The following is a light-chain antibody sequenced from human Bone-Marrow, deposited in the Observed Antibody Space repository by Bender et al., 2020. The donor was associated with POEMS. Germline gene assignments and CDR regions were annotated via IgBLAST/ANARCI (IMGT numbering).Light chain of an antibody. CDR2: EVS. V-gene: IGLV2-14*01. CDR1: SSDVGDNNY. CDR3: STWDDRLNAWL. J-gene: IGLJ3*02. Sequence: QSALTQPASVSGSPGQSITISCTGTSSDVGDNNYVSWYQQHPGKAPKLMIYEVSNRPSGVSNRFSGSKSGSSASLAISGLQSEDAADYYCSTWDDRLNAWLFGGTTKLSV.